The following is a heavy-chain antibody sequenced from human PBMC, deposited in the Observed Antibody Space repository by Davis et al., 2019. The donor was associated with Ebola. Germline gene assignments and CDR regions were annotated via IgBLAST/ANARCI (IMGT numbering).Heavy chain of an antibody. CDR1: GYTFTSYG. V-gene: IGHV1-18*04. CDR2: ISAYNGNT. Sequence: AASVKVSCKASGYTFTSYGISWVRQAPGQGLEWMGWISAYNGNTNYAQKLQGRVTMTTDTSTSTAYMELRSLRLDDTAVYFCARMGHTMHFDDWGQGTLVTVSS. J-gene: IGHJ4*02. D-gene: IGHD1-26*01. CDR3: ARMGHTMHFDD.